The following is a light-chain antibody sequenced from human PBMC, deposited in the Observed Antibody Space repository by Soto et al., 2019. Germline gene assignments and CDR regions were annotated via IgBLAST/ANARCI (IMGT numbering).Light chain of an antibody. CDR1: QSVSTN. V-gene: IGKV3-15*01. J-gene: IGKJ5*01. Sequence: EMVMTQAPAALAVSPWERATLCCRASQSVSTNLAWYQQKPGQAPRLLIYGASTRATGIPARFSGSGSGTEFTLTISSLQSEDFAVYYCQQYNNWLITFGQGTRLEIK. CDR3: QQYNNWLIT. CDR2: GAS.